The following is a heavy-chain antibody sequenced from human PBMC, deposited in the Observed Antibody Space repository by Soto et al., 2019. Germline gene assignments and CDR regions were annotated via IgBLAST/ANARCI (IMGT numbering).Heavy chain of an antibody. D-gene: IGHD1-1*01. CDR3: LRRGNEDAFDI. J-gene: IGHJ3*02. CDR2: IYYSGST. CDR1: GGSISSGGYY. V-gene: IGHV4-31*03. Sequence: QVQLQESGPGLVKPSQTLSLTCSVSGGSISSGGYYWSWIRQHPGTGLEWIGYIYYSGSTYYNPSLKSRGAISVDTSKNQFSLRLSSVTAADTAVYYCLRRGNEDAFDIWGQGTMVSVSS.